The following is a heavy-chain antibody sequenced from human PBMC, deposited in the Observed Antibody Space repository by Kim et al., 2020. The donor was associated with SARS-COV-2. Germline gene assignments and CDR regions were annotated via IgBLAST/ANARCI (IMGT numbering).Heavy chain of an antibody. J-gene: IGHJ6*01. Sequence: GGSLRLSCAASGFTFSSYGMHWVRQAPGKGLEWVAVISYDGSNKYYADSVKGRFTISRDNSKNTLYLQMNSLRAEDTAVYYCAKLSVAGFFSNYNYYYGMDVWGQGTTVNVSS. CDR2: ISYDGSNK. D-gene: IGHD6-19*01. CDR1: GFTFSSYG. V-gene: IGHV3-30*18. CDR3: AKLSVAGFFSNYNYYYGMDV.